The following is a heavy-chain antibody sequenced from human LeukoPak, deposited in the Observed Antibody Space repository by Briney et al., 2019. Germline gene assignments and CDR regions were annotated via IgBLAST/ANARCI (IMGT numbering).Heavy chain of an antibody. J-gene: IGHJ6*03. CDR2: IIPIFGTA. CDR1: GGTFSSYA. D-gene: IGHD6-19*01. CDR3: AKGRPGYSSGWYYYYYYMDV. Sequence: GASVKVSCKASGGTFSSYAISWVRQAPGQGLEWMGGIIPIFGTANYAQKFQGRVTITADKSTSTAYMELSSLRSEDTAVYYCAKGRPGYSSGWYYYYYYMDVWGKGTTVTISS. V-gene: IGHV1-69*06.